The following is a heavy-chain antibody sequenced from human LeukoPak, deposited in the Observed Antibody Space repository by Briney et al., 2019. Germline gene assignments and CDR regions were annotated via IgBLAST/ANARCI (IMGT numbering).Heavy chain of an antibody. Sequence: PGGSLRLSCAASGLTFSSYAMSWVRQAPGKGLEWVSAISGSGGSTYYADSVKGRFTISRDNAKNSLYLQMNSLRAEDTAVYYCARDFLGAAAGSGIFDYWGQGTLVTVSS. CDR2: ISGSGGST. D-gene: IGHD6-13*01. CDR1: GLTFSSYA. V-gene: IGHV3-23*01. CDR3: ARDFLGAAAGSGIFDY. J-gene: IGHJ4*02.